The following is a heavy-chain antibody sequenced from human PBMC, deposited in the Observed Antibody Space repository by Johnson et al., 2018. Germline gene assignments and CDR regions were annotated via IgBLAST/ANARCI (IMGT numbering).Heavy chain of an antibody. D-gene: IGHD6-13*01. Sequence: QVQLQQWGAGLLKPSETLSLSCDVYGGSFSAYYWNWIRQSPGKGLEWIGEINHSGSTNYNPSLKSRVTISVDTSKNQFSLKLSSVTGVDTAVYYCTRGTGDYSSSPLTYFDYWGLGTLVTVSS. CDR1: GGSFSAYY. V-gene: IGHV4-34*01. CDR3: TRGTGDYSSSPLTYFDY. CDR2: INHSGST. J-gene: IGHJ4*01.